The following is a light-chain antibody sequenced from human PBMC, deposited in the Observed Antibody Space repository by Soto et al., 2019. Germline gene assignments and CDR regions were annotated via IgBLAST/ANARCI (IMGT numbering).Light chain of an antibody. V-gene: IGLV6-57*04. CDR1: SGSIASNY. CDR2: EDN. Sequence: NFMLTQPHSVSESPGKTVTISCTRSSGSIASNYVQWYHQRPGSAPTIVMYEDNQRPSGVPDRFSGSIDMSSNSASLTISVRKTEDEGDCYCQSYDSSNWVFGGGTKLTVL. CDR3: QSYDSSNWV. J-gene: IGLJ3*02.